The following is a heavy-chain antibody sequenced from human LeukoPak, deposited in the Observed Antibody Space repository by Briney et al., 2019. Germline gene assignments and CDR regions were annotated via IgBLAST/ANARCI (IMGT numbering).Heavy chain of an antibody. V-gene: IGHV4-39*01. CDR2: IHYSGST. Sequence: SETLSLTCTVSGXSISSSNYYWGWIRQPPGKGLEWMGSIHYSGSTYNNPSLKSRVTMSVDTSKSQFSLKVSSVTAADTAVYYCARLLHDSRGYYYFDYWGQGTLVIVSS. CDR1: GXSISSSNYY. CDR3: ARLLHDSRGYYYFDY. J-gene: IGHJ4*02. D-gene: IGHD3-22*01.